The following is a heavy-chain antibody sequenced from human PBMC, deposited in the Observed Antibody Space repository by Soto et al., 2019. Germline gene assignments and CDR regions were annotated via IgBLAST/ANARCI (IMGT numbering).Heavy chain of an antibody. CDR2: ISYHGSDK. V-gene: IGHV3-30*18. D-gene: IGHD4-17*01. CDR3: AKDHLTTTVTTVGY. Sequence: QVQLVESGGGVVQPGRSLRLSCAASGFTFSNYGMHWVRQAPGKGLEWVAVISYHGSDKYYADSVKGRFTISRDNSKNFFCFFFFCLRAEDTAVYYCAKDHLTTTVTTVGYWGQGTLVTVSS. J-gene: IGHJ4*02. CDR1: GFTFSNYG.